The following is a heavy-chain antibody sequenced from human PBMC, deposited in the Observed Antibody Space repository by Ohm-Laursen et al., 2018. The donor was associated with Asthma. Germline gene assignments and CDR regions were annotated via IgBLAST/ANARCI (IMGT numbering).Heavy chain of an antibody. CDR3: ARAYCGGDCYSPGFQH. CDR1: GFTFSSYG. V-gene: IGHV3-30*03. Sequence: SLRLSCSAPGFTFSSYGMHWVRQAPGKGLEWVAVISYDGSNKYYADSVKGRFTISRDNSKNTLYLQMNSLRAEDTAVYYCARAYCGGDCYSPGFQHWGQGTLVTVSS. D-gene: IGHD2-21*02. CDR2: ISYDGSNK. J-gene: IGHJ1*01.